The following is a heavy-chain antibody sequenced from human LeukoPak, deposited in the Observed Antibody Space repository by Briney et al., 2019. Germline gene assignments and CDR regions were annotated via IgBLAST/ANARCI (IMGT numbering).Heavy chain of an antibody. CDR2: IIPIFGTA. V-gene: IGHV1-69*13. CDR3: ANTMVRGVLDAFDI. D-gene: IGHD3-10*01. CDR1: GGTFSSYA. Sequence: ASVKVSCKASGGTFSSYAISWVRQAPGQGLEWMGGIIPIFGTANYAQKFQGRVTITADESTSTACMELSSLRSEDTAVYYCANTMVRGVLDAFDIWGQGTMDTVSS. J-gene: IGHJ3*02.